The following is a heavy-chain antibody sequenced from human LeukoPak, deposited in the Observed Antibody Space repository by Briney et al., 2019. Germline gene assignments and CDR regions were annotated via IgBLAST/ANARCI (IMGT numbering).Heavy chain of an antibody. CDR1: GYTFTGYY. Sequence: ASVKVSCKASGYTFTGYYMHWVRQAPGQGLEWMGWINPYSGGTNYAQKFQGRVTITADKSTSTAYMELSSLRSEDTAVYYCASPRGVIQLWAARFDYWGQGTLVTVSS. V-gene: IGHV1-2*02. CDR3: ASPRGVIQLWAARFDY. J-gene: IGHJ4*02. D-gene: IGHD5-18*01. CDR2: INPYSGGT.